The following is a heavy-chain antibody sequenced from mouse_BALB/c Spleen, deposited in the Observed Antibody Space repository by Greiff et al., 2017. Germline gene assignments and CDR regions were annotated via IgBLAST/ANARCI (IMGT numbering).Heavy chain of an antibody. D-gene: IGHD2-1*01. V-gene: IGHV5-12-2*01. CDR2: ISNGGGST. CDR3: ARGGNSRGYFDY. CDR1: GFTFSSYT. J-gene: IGHJ2*01. Sequence: EVQLVESGGGLVQPGGSLKLSCAASGFTFSSYTMSWVRQTPEKRLEWVAYISNGGGSTYYPDTVKGRFTISRDNAKNTLYLQMSSLKSEDTAMYYCARGGNSRGYFDYWGQGTTLTVSS.